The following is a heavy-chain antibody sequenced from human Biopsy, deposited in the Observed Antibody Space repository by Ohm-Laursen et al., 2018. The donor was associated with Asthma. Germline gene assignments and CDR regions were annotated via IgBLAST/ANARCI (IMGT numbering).Heavy chain of an antibody. CDR1: GYTFNSAG. D-gene: IGHD3-10*01. J-gene: IGHJ6*02. CDR3: ARAVDYSHYYGIDV. V-gene: IGHV1-18*01. Sequence: ASVKASCKASGYTFNSAGITWVRQAPGQGLEWMGWISVYNGNTKIAQKLQDRVTMITDTSTSTAYMELRSLRSDDTAVYFCARAVDYSHYYGIDVWGQGTTVTVS. CDR2: ISVYNGNT.